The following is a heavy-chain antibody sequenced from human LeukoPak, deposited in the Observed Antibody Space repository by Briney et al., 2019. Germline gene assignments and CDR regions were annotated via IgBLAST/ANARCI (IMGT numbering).Heavy chain of an antibody. CDR2: IYYSGST. Sequence: SETLSLTCTVSGGSISSSSYYWGWIRQPPGKGLEWIGSIYYSGSTYYNPSLKSRVTISVDTSKNQFSLKLSSVTAADTAVYYCARDLHPHYDFWSGYDTLYYYYMDVWGKGTTVTVSS. D-gene: IGHD3-3*01. CDR1: GGSISSSSYY. V-gene: IGHV4-39*07. J-gene: IGHJ6*03. CDR3: ARDLHPHYDFWSGYDTLYYYYMDV.